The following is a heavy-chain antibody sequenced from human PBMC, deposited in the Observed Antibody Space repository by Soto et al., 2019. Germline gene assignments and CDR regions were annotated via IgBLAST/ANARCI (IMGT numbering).Heavy chain of an antibody. J-gene: IGHJ3*02. D-gene: IGHD1-26*01. CDR2: IKEDGSEK. CDR1: GFTLTRDW. Sequence: EVQLVESGGGLVQPGGSLRLSCTGSGFTLTRDWMSWVRQAPGKGLEWVGNIKEDGSEKYYVDSVKGRFTISRDKAKNWLFLQMQSRRAEDTAVYYCARDWDGGFDILGQGTMVTVSS. CDR3: ARDWDGGFDI. V-gene: IGHV3-7*01.